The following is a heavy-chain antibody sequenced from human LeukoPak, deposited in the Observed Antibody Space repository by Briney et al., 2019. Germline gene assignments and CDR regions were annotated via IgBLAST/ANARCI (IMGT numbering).Heavy chain of an antibody. Sequence: GGSLRLSCAASGFTFSSYSMNWVRQAPGKGLEWVSSISSSSSYIYYADSVKGRFTISRDNAKNSLYLQMNSLRAEDTAVYYCAKAYRYDSSGYYSPQFDYWGQGTLVTVSS. D-gene: IGHD3-22*01. J-gene: IGHJ4*02. CDR3: AKAYRYDSSGYYSPQFDY. V-gene: IGHV3-21*04. CDR2: ISSSSSYI. CDR1: GFTFSSYS.